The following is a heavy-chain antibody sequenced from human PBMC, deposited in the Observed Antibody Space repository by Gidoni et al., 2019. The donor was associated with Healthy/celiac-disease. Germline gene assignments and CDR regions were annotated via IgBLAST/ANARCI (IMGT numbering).Heavy chain of an antibody. CDR1: GYTFTSYY. J-gene: IGHJ5*02. Sequence: QVQLVQSGAEVKKPGASVKVSCKASGYTFTSYYMHWVRQAPGQGLEWMGIINPSGGSTSYAQKFQGRVTMTRDTSTSTVYMELSSLRSEDTAVYYCARDRSHIVATINGGGFDPWGQGTLVTVSS. CDR2: INPSGGST. CDR3: ARDRSHIVATINGGGFDP. D-gene: IGHD5-12*01. V-gene: IGHV1-46*01.